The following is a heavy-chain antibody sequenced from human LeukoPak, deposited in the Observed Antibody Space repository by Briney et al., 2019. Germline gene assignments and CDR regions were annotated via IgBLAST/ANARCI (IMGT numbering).Heavy chain of an antibody. CDR2: IYYSGST. V-gene: IGHV4-59*01. CDR1: GGSISSYY. Sequence: SETLSLTCTVSGGSISSYYWSWVRQPPGKGLEWIGYIYYSGSTNYNPSLKSRVTISVDTSKNQFSLKLSSVTAADTAVYYCARDAAVAGPRAFDIWGQGTMVTVSS. D-gene: IGHD6-19*01. CDR3: ARDAAVAGPRAFDI. J-gene: IGHJ3*02.